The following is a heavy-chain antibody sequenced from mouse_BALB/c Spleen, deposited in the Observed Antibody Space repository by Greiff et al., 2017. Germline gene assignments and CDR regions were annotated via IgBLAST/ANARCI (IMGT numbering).Heavy chain of an antibody. V-gene: IGHV1S81*02. Sequence: QVQLQQSGAELVKPGASVKLSCKASGYTFTSYYMYWVKQRPGQGLEWIGEINPSNGGTNFNEKFKSKATLTVDKSSSTAYMQLSSLTSEDSAVYYCTRGPITTVDAMDYWGQGTSVTVSS. D-gene: IGHD1-1*01. CDR3: TRGPITTVDAMDY. CDR1: GYTFTSYY. CDR2: INPSNGGT. J-gene: IGHJ4*01.